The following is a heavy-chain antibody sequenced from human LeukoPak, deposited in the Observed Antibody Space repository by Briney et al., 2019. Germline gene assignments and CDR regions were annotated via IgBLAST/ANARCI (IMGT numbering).Heavy chain of an antibody. Sequence: PGGSLRLSCAASGLTFSSYAMHWVRQAPGKGLERVAVISYDGSNKYYADSVKGRFTISRDNAKNSLYLQMNSLRAEDTAVYYCARESLTGYSSSWYYDYWGQGTLVTVSS. CDR2: ISYDGSNK. V-gene: IGHV3-30*04. J-gene: IGHJ4*02. CDR1: GLTFSSYA. D-gene: IGHD6-13*01. CDR3: ARESLTGYSSSWYYDY.